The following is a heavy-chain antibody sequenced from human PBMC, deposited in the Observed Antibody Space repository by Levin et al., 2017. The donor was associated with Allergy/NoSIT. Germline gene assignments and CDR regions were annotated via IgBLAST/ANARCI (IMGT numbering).Heavy chain of an antibody. J-gene: IGHJ5*02. CDR3: VRDRRRLGFDP. CDR1: GFTFSTYW. Sequence: GGSLRLSCAASGFTFSTYWMHWVSQAPGEGLVWVSLISSDGSVTTSADSVKGRFTISRDNAKNTLYLQMNSLRGDDTAVYYCVRDRRRLGFDPWGQGTLVTVSS. CDR2: ISSDGSVT. D-gene: IGHD6-6*01. V-gene: IGHV3-74*01.